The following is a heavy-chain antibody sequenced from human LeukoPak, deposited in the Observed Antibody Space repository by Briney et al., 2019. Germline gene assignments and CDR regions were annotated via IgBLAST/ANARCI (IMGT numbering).Heavy chain of an antibody. CDR1: GYSFTSYW. CDR3: ARSPFYYFDF. CDR2: IYPGDSDT. J-gene: IGHJ4*02. Sequence: GESLKISCKASGYSFTSYWIGWVRQMPGKGLEWMGIIYPGDSDTRYSPSFQGQVTISVDKSISTAYLQWRSLKASDTAMFYCARSPFYYFDFWGQGTLVTVSS. V-gene: IGHV5-51*01. D-gene: IGHD3-3*01.